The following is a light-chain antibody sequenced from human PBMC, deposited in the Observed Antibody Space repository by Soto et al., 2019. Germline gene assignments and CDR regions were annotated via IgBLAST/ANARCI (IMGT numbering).Light chain of an antibody. CDR2: EVS. Sequence: LTQPASVSGSPGQSMTISCTGTSSDVGSYNLVSWYQQHPGKAPKLMIYEVSKRPSGVSNRFSGSKSGNTASLTISGLQAEDEADYYCCSYAGSSTLYVFGTGTKVTVL. V-gene: IGLV2-23*02. CDR1: SSDVGSYNL. J-gene: IGLJ1*01. CDR3: CSYAGSSTLYV.